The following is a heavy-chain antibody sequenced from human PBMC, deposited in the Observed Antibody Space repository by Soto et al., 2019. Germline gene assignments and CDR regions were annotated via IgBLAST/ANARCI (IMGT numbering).Heavy chain of an antibody. CDR1: GGSISSYY. Sequence: PSETLSLTCTVSGGSISSYYWTWIRQPPGKGLEWIGYIYYSGSTNYNPSLKSRVTISVATSKTQFSLKLSSVTAADTAVYYCERHDEYYHYLDVRRKGTTVPVSS. CDR2: IYYSGST. D-gene: IGHD6-6*01. V-gene: IGHV4-59*08. CDR3: ERHDEYYHYLDV. J-gene: IGHJ6*03.